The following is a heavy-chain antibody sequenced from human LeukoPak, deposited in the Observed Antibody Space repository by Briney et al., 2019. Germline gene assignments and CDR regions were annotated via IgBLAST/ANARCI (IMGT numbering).Heavy chain of an antibody. Sequence: ASVKVSCKASGYTFTSYVISRVRQAPGQGLEWMGWINSYNGNTHYAQRIHGRVTMTTDTSTTTAYMELRSLRSDDSALYYCARSGSSGEDRFLEWLLYDFWGQGTLVTVSS. J-gene: IGHJ4*02. CDR1: GYTFTSYV. D-gene: IGHD3-3*01. V-gene: IGHV1-18*04. CDR3: ARSGSSGEDRFLEWLLYDF. CDR2: INSYNGNT.